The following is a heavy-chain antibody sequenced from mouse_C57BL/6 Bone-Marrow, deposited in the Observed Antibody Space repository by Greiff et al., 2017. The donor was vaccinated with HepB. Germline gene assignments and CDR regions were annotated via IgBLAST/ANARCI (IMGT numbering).Heavy chain of an antibody. CDR1: GYTLTSYW. V-gene: IGHV1-64*01. Sequence: QVQLQQPGAELVKPGASVKLSCKASGYTLTSYWMHWVKQRPGQGLEWIGMIHPNSGSTNDNEKFKSKATLTVDKSSSTAYMQLSSLTSEDSAVYYCARSAGRYYCGSSYWDFDVGGAVTTVTVSS. CDR2: IHPNSGST. D-gene: IGHD1-1*01. J-gene: IGHJ1*01. CDR3: ARSAGRYYCGSSYWDFDV.